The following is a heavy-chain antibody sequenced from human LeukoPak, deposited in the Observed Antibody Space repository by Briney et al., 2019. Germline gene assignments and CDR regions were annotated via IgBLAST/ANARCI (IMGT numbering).Heavy chain of an antibody. D-gene: IGHD3-22*01. CDR3: AKDGGGYDTSGYYYGDY. Sequence: GGSLRLSCAASGFTFSSYAMSWVRQAPGKGLEWVSTISGSGGSTYYADSVKGRFTISRDNPKNTLYLQMNSLRAEDTAVYYCAKDGGGYDTSGYYYGDYWGQGTLVTVSS. CDR2: ISGSGGST. CDR1: GFTFSSYA. J-gene: IGHJ4*02. V-gene: IGHV3-23*01.